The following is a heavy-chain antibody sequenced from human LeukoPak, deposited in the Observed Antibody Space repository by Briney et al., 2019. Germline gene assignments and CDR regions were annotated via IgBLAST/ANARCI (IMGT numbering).Heavy chain of an antibody. CDR2: ISSSSSYI. CDR1: GVTFSSYS. J-gene: IGHJ4*02. Sequence: PGGSLRLSCAASGVTFSSYSMNWVRQAPGKGLEWVSSISSSSSYIYYADSVKGRLTISRDNAKNSLYLQMNSLRAENTAVYYCARDRGSYGSGSYYDYWGQGTLVTVSS. D-gene: IGHD3-10*01. V-gene: IGHV3-21*01. CDR3: ARDRGSYGSGSYYDY.